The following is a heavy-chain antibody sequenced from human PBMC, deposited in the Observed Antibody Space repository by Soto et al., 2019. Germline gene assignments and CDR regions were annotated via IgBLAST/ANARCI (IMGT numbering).Heavy chain of an antibody. D-gene: IGHD3-22*01. V-gene: IGHV3-23*01. CDR2: ISGSGGST. CDR3: AKGSDILIVITPCDY. CDR1: GFTFSSYA. Sequence: VGSLRLSCAASGFTFSSYAMSWVRQAPGKGLEWVSAISGSGGSTYYADSVKGRFTISRDNSKNTLYLQMNSLRAEDTAVYYCAKGSDILIVITPCDYWGQGTLVTVSS. J-gene: IGHJ4*02.